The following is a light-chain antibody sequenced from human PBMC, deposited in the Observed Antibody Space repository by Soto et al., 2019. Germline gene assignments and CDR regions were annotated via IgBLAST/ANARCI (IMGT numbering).Light chain of an antibody. CDR1: QSVSSN. CDR3: QQYNNGWT. J-gene: IGKJ1*01. CDR2: GAS. Sequence: EILITQPPATLSVSPGERATLSCRASQSVSSNLAWYQQKPGQAPRLLIYGASTRATGIPARFSGSGSGTEFTLTISSLQSEDFAVYYCQQYNNGWTFGQGTKVEIK. V-gene: IGKV3-15*01.